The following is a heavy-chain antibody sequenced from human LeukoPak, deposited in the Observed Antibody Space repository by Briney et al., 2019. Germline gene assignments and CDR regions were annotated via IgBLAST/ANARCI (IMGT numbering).Heavy chain of an antibody. J-gene: IGHJ3*02. CDR3: AKDRSGYRNDAFDI. CDR1: GFTFSNAW. D-gene: IGHD3-3*01. CDR2: IKSKTDGGTT. Sequence: PGGSLRLSCAASGFTFSNAWMSWVRQAPGKRLEWVGRIKSKTDGGTTDYAAPVKGRFTISRDDSKNTLYLQMNSLRAEDTAVYYCAKDRSGYRNDAFDIWGQGTMVTVSS. V-gene: IGHV3-15*01.